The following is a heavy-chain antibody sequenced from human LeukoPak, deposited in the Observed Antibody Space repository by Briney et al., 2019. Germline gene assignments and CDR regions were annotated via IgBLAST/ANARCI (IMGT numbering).Heavy chain of an antibody. CDR3: AKDKGREGDY. CDR2: ISSEGSEQ. J-gene: IGHJ4*02. CDR1: GFSFSRYA. Sequence: PGGSLRHSCAASGFSFSRYAMHWVRKAPGKGLEWVAVISSEGSEQLYADSVKGRFTISRDNSKNTVNLQMNSLRLDDTAVYYCAKDKGREGDYWGQGTLVAVSS. V-gene: IGHV3-30*18.